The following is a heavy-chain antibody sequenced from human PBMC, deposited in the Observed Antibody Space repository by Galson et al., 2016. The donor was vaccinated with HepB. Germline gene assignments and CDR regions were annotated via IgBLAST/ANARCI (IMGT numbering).Heavy chain of an antibody. D-gene: IGHD2-15*01. CDR1: GYTFTAYY. CDR2: INPYSGVT. V-gene: IGHV1-2*02. Sequence: SVKVSCKASGYTFTAYYLHWVRQAPGQGLEWMGWINPYSGVTKYARDFQGRVSMTRDRSITTAYMELSGLTSDDTATYYCARFSSSYYWFDPWGQGTLVLVSS. CDR3: ARFSSSYYWFDP. J-gene: IGHJ5*02.